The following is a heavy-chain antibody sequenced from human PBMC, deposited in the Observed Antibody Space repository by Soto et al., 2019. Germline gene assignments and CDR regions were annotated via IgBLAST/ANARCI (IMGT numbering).Heavy chain of an antibody. CDR2: INDRGNYV. J-gene: IGHJ2*01. V-gene: IGHV3-11*01. D-gene: IGHD1-26*01. CDR1: GFRFSDSY. Sequence: QEQLVESGGGLVKPGGSLRLSCTASGFRFSDSYMTWIRQAPGKGLEGLSYINDRGNYVQYGDSVRGRFTVSRDNAKNTLFLQINSLRVEDTAVYYCARTDGAGPLWHFNLWGRGTLVTVSS. CDR3: ARTDGAGPLWHFNL.